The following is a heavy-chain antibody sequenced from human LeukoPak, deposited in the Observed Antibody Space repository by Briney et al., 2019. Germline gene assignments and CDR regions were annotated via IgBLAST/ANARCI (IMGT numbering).Heavy chain of an antibody. V-gene: IGHV4-39*07. CDR3: ARAEFMDSAFDI. J-gene: IGHJ3*02. CDR2: IYYSGST. CDR1: GGSISSSSYY. Sequence: PSETLSRTCTVSGGSISSSSYYWGWIRQPPGKGLEWIGSIYYSGSTYYNPSLKTRVTISVDTSKNQFSLKLSSVTAADTAVYYCARAEFMDSAFDIWGQGTMVTVSS. D-gene: IGHD3/OR15-3a*01.